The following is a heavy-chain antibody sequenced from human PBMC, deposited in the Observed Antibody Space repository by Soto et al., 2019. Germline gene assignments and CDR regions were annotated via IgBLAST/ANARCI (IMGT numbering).Heavy chain of an antibody. D-gene: IGHD3-10*01. V-gene: IGHV4-59*01. CDR1: NGSLSSNY. CDR3: ARSFMVPVDFFDY. Sequence: SETLSLTCTVSNGSLSSNYWSWIRKSPGKGLEWIGNIYYSGGTNYNPSLKSRVTMSVDTSKNQFTLKLSSVTAADTGVYFCARSFMVPVDFFDYWGQGTPVTVPS. CDR2: IYYSGGT. J-gene: IGHJ4*02.